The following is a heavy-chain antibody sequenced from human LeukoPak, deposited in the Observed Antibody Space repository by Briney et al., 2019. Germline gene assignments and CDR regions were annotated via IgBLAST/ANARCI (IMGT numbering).Heavy chain of an antibody. CDR1: GYTFTSYY. CDR2: INPSGGST. D-gene: IGHD3-22*01. Sequence: ASVKVSCKASGYTFTSYYMHWVRQAPGQGLDWMGIINPSGGSTSYAQKFQGRVTMTRDTSTSTVYMELSSLRSEDTAVYYCARGSSMIVAVYYYYGMDVWGQGTTVTVSS. J-gene: IGHJ6*02. V-gene: IGHV1-46*01. CDR3: ARGSSMIVAVYYYYGMDV.